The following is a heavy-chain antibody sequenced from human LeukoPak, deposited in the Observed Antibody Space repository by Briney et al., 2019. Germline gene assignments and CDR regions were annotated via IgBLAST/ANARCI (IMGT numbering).Heavy chain of an antibody. V-gene: IGHV3-30-3*01. Sequence: GGSLRLSCAASGFTFSSYAMHWVRRAPGKGLEWVAVISYDGSNKYYADSVKGRFTISRDNSKNTLYLQMDSLRAGDTAVYYCARVQLAGAWGQGTLVTVSS. CDR1: GFTFSSYA. CDR2: ISYDGSNK. J-gene: IGHJ5*02. CDR3: ARVQLAGA. D-gene: IGHD3-10*01.